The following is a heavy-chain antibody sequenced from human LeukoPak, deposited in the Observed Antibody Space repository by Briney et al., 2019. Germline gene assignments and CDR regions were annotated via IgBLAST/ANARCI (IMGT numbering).Heavy chain of an antibody. Sequence: ASVKVSYKASGYTFTSYGISWVRQAPGQGLEWMGWISAYNGNTNYAQKLQGRVTMTTDTSTSTAYTELRSLRSDDTAVYYCARVIHAYYDILTGYYDYWGQGTLVTVSS. CDR2: ISAYNGNT. D-gene: IGHD3-9*01. CDR3: ARVIHAYYDILTGYYDY. J-gene: IGHJ4*02. CDR1: GYTFTSYG. V-gene: IGHV1-18*01.